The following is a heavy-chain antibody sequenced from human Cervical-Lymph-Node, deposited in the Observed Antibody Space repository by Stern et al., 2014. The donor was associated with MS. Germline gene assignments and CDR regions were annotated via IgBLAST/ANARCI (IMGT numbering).Heavy chain of an antibody. J-gene: IGHJ4*02. CDR2: IIPILGVE. D-gene: IGHD3-10*01. V-gene: IGHV1-69*09. Sequence: QVKLGESGAELMKPGSSVRVSCTASGVAFTSFTVSWVRQPPGQGLERVGRIIPILGVENYAQKFQGRVTITADKSTTTAYMDLSSLRSEDTAVYYCATDPMIRGVSDYWGRGTLVTVSS. CDR1: GVAFTSFT. CDR3: ATDPMIRGVSDY.